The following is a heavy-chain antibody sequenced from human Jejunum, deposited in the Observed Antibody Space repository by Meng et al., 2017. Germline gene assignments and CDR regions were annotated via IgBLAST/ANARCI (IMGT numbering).Heavy chain of an antibody. CDR3: VRGPSDYGVNHGMDV. V-gene: IGHV1-2*02. Sequence: ASVKVSCKASGYTFTGYQVHWVRQAPGQGLEWMGWINPYSGATNYAQKFQGRVTLTRDTSISTAYMDLSSLRSDDTAVYYCVRGPSDYGVNHGMDVWGQGTTVTVSS. CDR2: INPYSGAT. J-gene: IGHJ6*02. CDR1: GYTFTGYQ. D-gene: IGHD4-17*01.